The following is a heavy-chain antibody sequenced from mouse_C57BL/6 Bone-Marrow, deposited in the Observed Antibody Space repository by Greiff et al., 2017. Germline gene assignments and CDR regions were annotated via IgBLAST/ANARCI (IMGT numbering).Heavy chain of an antibody. J-gene: IGHJ1*03. CDR3: ARSPPYYYVSSYGWYFDV. Sequence: QVQLQQSGAELVRPGTSVKMSCKASGYTFTNYWIGWAKQRPGHGLEWIGDIYPGGGYTNSNEKFKGKATLTADKSSSTAYMQFSSLTSEDSAIYYCARSPPYYYVSSYGWYFDVWGTGTTVTVSS. D-gene: IGHD1-1*01. CDR2: IYPGGGYT. V-gene: IGHV1-63*01. CDR1: GYTFTNYW.